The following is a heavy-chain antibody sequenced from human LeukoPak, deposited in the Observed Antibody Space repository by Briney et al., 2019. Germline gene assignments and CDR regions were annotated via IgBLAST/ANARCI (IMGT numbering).Heavy chain of an antibody. CDR2: IYSGGST. CDR3: ARLAPHYYYYYMDV. V-gene: IGHV3-53*01. CDR1: GFTVSSNY. D-gene: IGHD3-3*02. J-gene: IGHJ6*03. Sequence: GGSLRLSCAASGFTVSSNYMSWVRQAPGKGLEWVSVIYSGGSTYCADSVKGRFTISRDNSKNTLYLQMNSLRAEDTAVYYCARLAPHYYYYYMDVWGKGTTVTVSS.